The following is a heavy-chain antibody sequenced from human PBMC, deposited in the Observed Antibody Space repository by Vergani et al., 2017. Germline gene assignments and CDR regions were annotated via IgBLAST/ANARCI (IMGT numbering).Heavy chain of an antibody. CDR3: ARDLDYGGSDY. CDR1: GYTFTSYD. D-gene: IGHD4-23*01. J-gene: IGHJ4*02. CDR2: IYPSGGT. Sequence: QVQLVQSGAEVKKPGASVQVSCKASGYTFTSYDMHWVRQAPGQGLEWMGKIYPSGGTNYAQKLQGRVTMTTDTSTSTAYMELRSLRSDDTAVYYCARDLDYGGSDYWGQGTLVTVSS. V-gene: IGHV1-46*01.